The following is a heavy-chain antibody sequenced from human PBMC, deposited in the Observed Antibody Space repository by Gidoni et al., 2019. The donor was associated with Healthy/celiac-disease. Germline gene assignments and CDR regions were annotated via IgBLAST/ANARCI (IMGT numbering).Heavy chain of an antibody. J-gene: IGHJ4*02. D-gene: IGHD3-10*01. CDR3: AKEENGSGSYHD. CDR2: MSGSGGST. CDR1: GFTFSSYA. V-gene: IGHV3-23*01. Sequence: EVQLLESGGGLVQPGGSLRLSCAASGFTFSSYAMSWVLQAPGKGREWVSAMSGSGGSTYYADYVKGRFTIARDNSKNTLYLQMNSLRAEDKAVYYCAKEENGSGSYHDWGQGTLVTVSS.